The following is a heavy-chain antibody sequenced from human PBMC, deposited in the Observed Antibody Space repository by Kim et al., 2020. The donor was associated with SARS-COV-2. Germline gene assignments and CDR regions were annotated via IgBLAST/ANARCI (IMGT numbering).Heavy chain of an antibody. CDR2: ISARSDYI. J-gene: IGHJ4*02. CDR1: GFTFSDYS. Sequence: GGSLRLSCAASGFTFSDYSMNWVRQAPGKGLEWVSSISARSDYIFYADSVTGRFIISRDNAKSSLYLQMDSLSADDTAIYLCARGARDSSAYFDYWGQG. CDR3: ARGARDSSAYFDY. D-gene: IGHD3-22*01. V-gene: IGHV3-21*03.